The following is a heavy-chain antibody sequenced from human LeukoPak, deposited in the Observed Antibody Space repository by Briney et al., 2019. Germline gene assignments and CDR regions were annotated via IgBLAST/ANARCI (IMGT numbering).Heavy chain of an antibody. CDR1: GFTVSSNY. V-gene: IGHV3-53*01. D-gene: IGHD6-19*01. CDR3: AKDQVAVAGIPDY. Sequence: GGSLRLSCAASGFTVSSNYMSWVRQAPGKGLEWVSVIYSGGSTYYADSVKGRFTISRDNSKNTLYLQMNSPRAEDTAVYYCAKDQVAVAGIPDYWGQGTLVTVSS. J-gene: IGHJ4*02. CDR2: IYSGGST.